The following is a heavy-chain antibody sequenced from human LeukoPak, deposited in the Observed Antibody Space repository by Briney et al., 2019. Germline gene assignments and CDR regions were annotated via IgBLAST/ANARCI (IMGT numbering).Heavy chain of an antibody. J-gene: IGHJ4*02. CDR2: ISSSSSYI. D-gene: IGHD5-12*01. Sequence: TGGSLRLSCAASGFTFSSYSMNWVRQAPGKGLEWVSSISSSSSYIYYADSVKGRFTISRDNAKNSLYLQMNSLRAEDTAVYYCARDPFGSSPVRYSGYDIDYWGQGTLVTVSS. CDR1: GFTFSSYS. CDR3: ARDPFGSSPVRYSGYDIDY. V-gene: IGHV3-21*01.